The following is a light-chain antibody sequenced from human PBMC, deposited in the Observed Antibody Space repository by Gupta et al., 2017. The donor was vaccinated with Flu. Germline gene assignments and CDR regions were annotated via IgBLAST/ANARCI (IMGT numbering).Light chain of an antibody. V-gene: IGKV1-39*01. CDR3: QQSYSGLT. CDR1: QNIGIN. Sequence: SPSSLSASVGDRVTLTCRASQNIGINLNWYQQRPGKAPQLLIYSASVLEFGVPSRFSGTGSGTDFTLTISSLRPEDSATYYCQQSYSGLTFGGGAKVQIK. CDR2: SAS. J-gene: IGKJ4*01.